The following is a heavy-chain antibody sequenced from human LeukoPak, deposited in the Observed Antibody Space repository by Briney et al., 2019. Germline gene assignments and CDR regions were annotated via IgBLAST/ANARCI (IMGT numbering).Heavy chain of an antibody. Sequence: ASVKVSCKASGYTFTGYYMHWVRQAPGQGLEWMGWISAYNGNTNYAQKLQGRVTMTTDTSTSTAYMELRSLRSDDTAVYYCARTHNGSYSDAFDIWGQGTMVTVSS. CDR3: ARTHNGSYSDAFDI. J-gene: IGHJ3*02. CDR1: GYTFTGYY. CDR2: ISAYNGNT. D-gene: IGHD1-26*01. V-gene: IGHV1-18*04.